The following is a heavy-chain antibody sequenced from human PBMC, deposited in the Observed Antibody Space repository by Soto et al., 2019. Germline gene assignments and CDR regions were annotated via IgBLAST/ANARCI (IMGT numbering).Heavy chain of an antibody. J-gene: IGHJ4*02. Sequence: QVQLVESGGGVVQPGRSLRLSCAASGFSFSSCAMHWVRQAPGKGLEWVAVVSHDGSNNYYADSVKGRVTISRDNSINTVYLQMNSLRAEDTAGYYCARVSIAVAGIAYYFAYWGQGTLVTVSS. CDR1: GFSFSSCA. CDR3: ARVSIAVAGIAYYFAY. V-gene: IGHV3-30-3*01. D-gene: IGHD6-19*01. CDR2: VSHDGSNN.